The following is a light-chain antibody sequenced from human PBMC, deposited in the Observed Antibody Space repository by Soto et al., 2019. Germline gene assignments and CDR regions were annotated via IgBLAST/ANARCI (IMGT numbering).Light chain of an antibody. CDR2: GAS. J-gene: IGKJ1*01. Sequence: EIVLTQSPGTLSLSPGERATLFFSASESVSSSNLAWYQQKPGQAPRLLIYGASSRAAGIPDRFSGSGSGTDFTLSISRLEPEDFAVYYCQQYGRSSRTFGQGTKVDI. CDR3: QQYGRSSRT. V-gene: IGKV3-20*01. CDR1: ESVSSSN.